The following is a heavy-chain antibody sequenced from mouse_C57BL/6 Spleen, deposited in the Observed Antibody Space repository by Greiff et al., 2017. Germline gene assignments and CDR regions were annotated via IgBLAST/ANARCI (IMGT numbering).Heavy chain of an antibody. J-gene: IGHJ4*01. D-gene: IGHD4-1*01. CDR2: IYPGSGST. CDR1: GYTFTSYW. V-gene: IGHV1-55*01. CDR3: ARRNWDVGAMDY. Sequence: QVQLQQSGAELVKPGASVKMSCKASGYTFTSYWITWVKQRPGQGLEWIGDIYPGSGSTNYNEKFKGKATLTVDTSSSTAYMQLSSLTSEDSAVYYCARRNWDVGAMDYWGQGTSVTVSS.